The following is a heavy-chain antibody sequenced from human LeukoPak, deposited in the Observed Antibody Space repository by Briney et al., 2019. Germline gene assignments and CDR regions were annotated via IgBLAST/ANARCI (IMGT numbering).Heavy chain of an antibody. CDR2: INPNSGGT. D-gene: IGHD2-2*01. V-gene: IGHV1-2*02. Sequence: ASVKVSCKASGYTFTGYYMHWVRQAPGQGLEWMGWINPNSGGTNYAQKFQGRVTMTTDTSTSTAYMELRSLRSDDTAVYYCARAIVVVPAAIYYGMDVWGQGTTVTVSS. J-gene: IGHJ6*02. CDR3: ARAIVVVPAAIYYGMDV. CDR1: GYTFTGYY.